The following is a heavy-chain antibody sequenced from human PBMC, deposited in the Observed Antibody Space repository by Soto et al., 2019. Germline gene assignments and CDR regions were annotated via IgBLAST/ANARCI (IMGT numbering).Heavy chain of an antibody. CDR1: GYTFTSYG. D-gene: IGHD3-22*01. CDR3: ASNYYDSSGYYGRRESHDFDI. CDR2: ISAYNGNT. V-gene: IGHV1-18*04. J-gene: IGHJ3*02. Sequence: ASVKVSCKASGYTFTSYGISWVRQAPGQGLEWMGWISAYNGNTNYAQKLQGRVTMTTDTSTSTAYMELRSLRSDDTAVYYCASNYYDSSGYYGRRESHDFDIWGQGTMVTVSS.